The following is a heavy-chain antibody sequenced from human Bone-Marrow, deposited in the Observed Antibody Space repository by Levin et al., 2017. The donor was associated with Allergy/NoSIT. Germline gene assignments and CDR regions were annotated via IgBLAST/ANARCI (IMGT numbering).Heavy chain of an antibody. V-gene: IGHV3-23*01. D-gene: IGHD2-8*01. CDR1: GFTFSNYA. CDR3: AKEPQGILYYYYYMDV. J-gene: IGHJ6*03. Sequence: SCAASGFTFSNYAMSWVRQAPGKGLEWVAAMSGTIKDSFYADSVKGRFTISRDNSKSMLYLQMNSLRVEDTGVYFCAKEPQGILYYYYYMDVWGKGTAVTVSS. CDR2: MSGTIKDS.